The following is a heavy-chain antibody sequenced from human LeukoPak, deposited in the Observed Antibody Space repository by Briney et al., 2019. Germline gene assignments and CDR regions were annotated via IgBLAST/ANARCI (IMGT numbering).Heavy chain of an antibody. CDR2: ISYDGSNK. D-gene: IGHD6-13*01. CDR1: GFTFSSYG. Sequence: GGSLRLSCAASGFTFSSYGMHWVRQAPGKGLEWVAVISYDGSNKYYADSVKGRFTIPRDNSKNTLYLQTNSLRAEDTAVYYCARELTEAAAGYYYYYYGMDVWGQGTTVTVSS. CDR3: ARELTEAAAGYYYYYYGMDV. V-gene: IGHV3-30*19. J-gene: IGHJ6*02.